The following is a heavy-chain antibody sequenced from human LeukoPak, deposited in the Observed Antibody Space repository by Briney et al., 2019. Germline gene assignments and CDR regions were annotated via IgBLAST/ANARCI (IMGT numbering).Heavy chain of an antibody. Sequence: PSETLYLTCTVSGGSVSSSGHYWGWVRQPPGQGLEWIATIFYTGSTFYNPSLKSRVTISVDRSKNQFSLKLSSVTATDTAIYYCAREGGPYRPLDYSGQGTLVTVAS. CDR1: GGSVSSSGHY. V-gene: IGHV4-39*02. J-gene: IGHJ4*02. CDR3: AREGGPYRPLDY. CDR2: IFYTGST.